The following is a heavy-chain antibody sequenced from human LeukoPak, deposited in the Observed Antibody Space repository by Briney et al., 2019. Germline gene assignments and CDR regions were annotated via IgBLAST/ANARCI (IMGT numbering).Heavy chain of an antibody. CDR2: IIPIFGTA. V-gene: IGHV1-69*13. CDR1: GYTFTSYD. CDR3: ARATYYYDSSGSSKYAYDAFDI. D-gene: IGHD3-22*01. Sequence: SVKVSCKASGYTFTSYDINWVRQATGQGLEWMGGIIPIFGTANYAQKFQGRVTITADESTSTAYMELSSLRSEDTAVYYCARATYYYDSSGSSKYAYDAFDIWGQGTMVTVSS. J-gene: IGHJ3*02.